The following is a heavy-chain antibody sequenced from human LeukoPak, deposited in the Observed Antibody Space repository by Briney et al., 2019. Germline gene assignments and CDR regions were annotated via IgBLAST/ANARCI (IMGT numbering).Heavy chain of an antibody. D-gene: IGHD5-18*01. CDR2: ISSSSSFI. J-gene: IGHJ3*02. V-gene: IGHV3-21*01. Sequence: GGSLRLSCAVSGFTFSHYSMTWVRQAPGKGLEWVSSISSSSSFIYYADSVKGRFTISRDNAKKSLYLQMNSLRAEDTAVYYCASETKRGYSYSSPTDAFDIWGQGTMVTVSS. CDR3: ASETKRGYSYSSPTDAFDI. CDR1: GFTFSHYS.